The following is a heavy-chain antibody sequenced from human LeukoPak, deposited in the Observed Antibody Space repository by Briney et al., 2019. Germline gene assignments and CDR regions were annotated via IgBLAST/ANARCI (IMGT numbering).Heavy chain of an antibody. CDR1: GFIFSNYG. CDR3: AKVVQYTASTGTGLDY. J-gene: IGHJ4*02. Sequence: GGSLRLFCAASGFIFSNYGMHWFRQAPGKGLDWVAVIWYDGSYKYYADSVKGRFTISRDNSKNTLYLQMNSLRAEDTAIYYCAKVVQYTASTGTGLDYWGQGTLVTVSS. V-gene: IGHV3-33*06. D-gene: IGHD6-13*01. CDR2: IWYDGSYK.